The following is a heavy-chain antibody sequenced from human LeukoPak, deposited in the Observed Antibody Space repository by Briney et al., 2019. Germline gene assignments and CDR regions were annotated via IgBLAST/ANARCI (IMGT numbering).Heavy chain of an antibody. Sequence: SETLSLTCTVSGGSISSYYWSWIRQPPGKGLEWIGYIYYSGSTNYNPSLKSRVTISVDTSKNQFSLKLSSVTAADTAVYYCARVQTSGIAFDYWGQGTLVTVSS. CDR1: GGSISSYY. V-gene: IGHV4-59*01. J-gene: IGHJ4*02. CDR2: IYYSGST. CDR3: ARVQTSGIAFDY. D-gene: IGHD3-3*01.